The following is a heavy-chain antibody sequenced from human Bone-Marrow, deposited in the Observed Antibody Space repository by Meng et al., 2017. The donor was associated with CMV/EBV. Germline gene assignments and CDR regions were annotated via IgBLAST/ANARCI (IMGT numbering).Heavy chain of an antibody. CDR3: ARTSYRDSPPDNYYGMDV. J-gene: IGHJ6*02. V-gene: IGHV4-38-2*02. CDR2: IYYSGST. D-gene: IGHD1-26*01. Sequence: SETLSLTCIVSGYSISSYYYWGWFRQSPGKGLEWIGSIYYSGSTYYNPSLKSRVTISVDTSKNQFSLKLTSVTAADTAVYHCARTSYRDSPPDNYYGMDVWGQGTTVTVSS. CDR1: GYSISSYYY.